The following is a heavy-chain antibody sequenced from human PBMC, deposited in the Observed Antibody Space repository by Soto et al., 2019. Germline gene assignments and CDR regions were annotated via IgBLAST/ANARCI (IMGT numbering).Heavy chain of an antibody. Sequence: SETLSLTCTVSGGSISNYYWSWIRQPPGRGLEWIGHIFYSGSTNYNPALKSRVTISVDTSKSQFSLKLSSVTAADTAVYYCATAKLLLPWLFDYWGQGTLVTVSS. D-gene: IGHD2-15*01. CDR1: GGSISNYY. J-gene: IGHJ4*02. CDR3: ATAKLLLPWLFDY. CDR2: IFYSGST. V-gene: IGHV4-59*03.